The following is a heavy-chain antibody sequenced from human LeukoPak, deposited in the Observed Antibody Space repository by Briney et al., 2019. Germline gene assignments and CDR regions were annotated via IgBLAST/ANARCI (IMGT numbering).Heavy chain of an antibody. CDR1: GYSFTNYW. Sequence: GESLKISCKGSGYSFTNYWVAWVRQMPEKGLEWMGIIYPGDSKTRYSPSFQGQVTISADKSISTAYLQWSSLEASDTAMYYCARLRLSSDYYYGMDVWGQGTTVTVSS. CDR3: ARLRLSSDYYYGMDV. J-gene: IGHJ6*02. D-gene: IGHD3-10*01. V-gene: IGHV5-51*01. CDR2: IYPGDSKT.